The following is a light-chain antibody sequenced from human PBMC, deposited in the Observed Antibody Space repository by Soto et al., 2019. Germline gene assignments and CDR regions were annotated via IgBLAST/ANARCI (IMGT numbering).Light chain of an antibody. V-gene: IGKV3-11*01. J-gene: IGKJ4*01. Sequence: IVLTQFPGTLSLSPGERAPPSCRASRTVGNFLAWYQQKPGQAPSLLIYDATLRATGMPARFSGSGSGTDSTLTISSLEPDDFGVYYCQQRYNWPPLTFGGGTKV. CDR1: RTVGNF. CDR3: QQRYNWPPLT. CDR2: DAT.